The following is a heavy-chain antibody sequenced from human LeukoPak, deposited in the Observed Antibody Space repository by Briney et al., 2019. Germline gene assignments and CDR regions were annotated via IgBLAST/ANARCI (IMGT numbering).Heavy chain of an antibody. D-gene: IGHD4-17*01. CDR1: GFTFSSYG. J-gene: IGHJ6*02. CDR3: ARVGSATVTTSDYYYGMDV. V-gene: IGHV3-33*01. Sequence: GGSLRLSCAASGFTFSSYGMHWVRQAPGKGLEWVAVIWYDGSNKYYADSVKGRFTNSRDNSKNTLYLQMNSLRAEDTAVYYCARVGSATVTTSDYYYGMDVWGQGTTVTVSS. CDR2: IWYDGSNK.